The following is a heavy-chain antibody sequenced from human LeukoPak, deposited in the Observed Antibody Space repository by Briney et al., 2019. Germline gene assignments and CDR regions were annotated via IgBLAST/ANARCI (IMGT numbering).Heavy chain of an antibody. CDR3: ARAFGVVIISPPAYFDY. Sequence: SQTLSLTCAVSGGSISSGGYSWSWIRQPPGKGLEWIGYIDHSGSTYYNPSLKSRVTISVDRSKNQFSLKLSSVTAADTVVYYCARAFGVVIISPPAYFDYWGQGTLVTVSS. CDR1: GGSISSGGYS. V-gene: IGHV4-30-2*01. CDR2: IDHSGST. J-gene: IGHJ4*02. D-gene: IGHD3-3*01.